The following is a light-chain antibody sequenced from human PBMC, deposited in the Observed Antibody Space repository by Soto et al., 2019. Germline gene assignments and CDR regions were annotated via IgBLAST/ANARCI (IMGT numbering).Light chain of an antibody. J-gene: IGKJ4*01. CDR3: QQRSSWPLT. V-gene: IGKV3-11*01. Sequence: EIVLTQSPATLSLSPGERATLSCRASQSVGNYLVWYQLKPGQAPRLLIYDASNRATDIPARLSGSGSGTDFTLTISSLEPEDFAVYYCQQRSSWPLTFGGGTKVEIK. CDR1: QSVGNY. CDR2: DAS.